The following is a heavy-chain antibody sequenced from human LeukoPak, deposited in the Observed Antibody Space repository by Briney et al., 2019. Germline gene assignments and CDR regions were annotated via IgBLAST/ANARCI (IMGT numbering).Heavy chain of an antibody. Sequence: SETLSLTCAVSGGSFSGYYWSWIRQPPGKGLEWIGEINHSGSTNYNPSLKSRVTISVDTSKNQFSLKLSSVTAADTAVYYCARGIMITMIVVVTGGGTNYFDYWGQGTLVTVSS. D-gene: IGHD3-22*01. CDR2: INHSGST. V-gene: IGHV4-34*01. J-gene: IGHJ4*02. CDR3: ARGIMITMIVVVTGGGTNYFDY. CDR1: GGSFSGYY.